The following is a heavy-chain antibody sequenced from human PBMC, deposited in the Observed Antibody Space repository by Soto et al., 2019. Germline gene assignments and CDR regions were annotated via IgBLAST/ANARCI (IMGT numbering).Heavy chain of an antibody. Sequence: QVQLQQWGAGLLKPSETLSLTCAVYGGSFSGYYWSWIRQPPGKGLEWIGEINHSGSTNYNPSLKSRVTISVDTSKIQFSLKLSSVTAADTAVYYCARGRSRYCSSTSCYTPGGYYYYGMDVWGQGTTVTVSS. CDR2: INHSGST. D-gene: IGHD2-2*02. CDR1: GGSFSGYY. J-gene: IGHJ6*02. CDR3: ARGRSRYCSSTSCYTPGGYYYYGMDV. V-gene: IGHV4-34*01.